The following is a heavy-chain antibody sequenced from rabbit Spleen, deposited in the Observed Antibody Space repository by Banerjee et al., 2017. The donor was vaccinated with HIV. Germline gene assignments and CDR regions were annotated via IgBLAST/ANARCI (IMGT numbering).Heavy chain of an antibody. J-gene: IGHJ2*01. CDR1: GFSFSRSYD. V-gene: IGHV1S45*01. CDR2: IYTGNGKT. Sequence: QEQLVESGGGLVRPEGSLKLSCTASGFSFSRSYDMCWVRQAPGKGLEWIGCIYTGNGKTYYAGWAKGRFTISKASSTTVTLQMTSLTAADTATYFCARNYVNAFDPWGPGTLVTVS. CDR3: ARNYVNAFDP. D-gene: IGHD1-1*01.